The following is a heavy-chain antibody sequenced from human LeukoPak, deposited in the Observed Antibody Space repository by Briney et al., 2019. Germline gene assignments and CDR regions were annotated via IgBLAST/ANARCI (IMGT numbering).Heavy chain of an antibody. CDR3: ARGRVNIVATAWFDP. J-gene: IGHJ5*02. CDR2: IYYSGST. CDR1: GGSISSYY. Sequence: SETLSLTSTVSGGSISSYYWSWIRQPPGKGLKWIGYIYYSGSTNYNPSLKSRVTISVDTSKNQFSLKLSSVTAADAAVYYCARGRVNIVATAWFDPWGQGTLVTVSS. D-gene: IGHD5-12*01. V-gene: IGHV4-59*08.